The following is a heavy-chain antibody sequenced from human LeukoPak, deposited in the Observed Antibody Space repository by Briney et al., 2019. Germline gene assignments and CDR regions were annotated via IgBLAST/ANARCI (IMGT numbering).Heavy chain of an antibody. V-gene: IGHV4-61*01. CDR1: GGSVSSGSYY. Sequence: TSETLSLTCTVSGGSVSSGSYYWSWIRQPPGKGLEWIGYIYYSGSTNYNPSLKSRVTISVDTSKNQFSLKLSSVTAADTAVYYCAREYYGFWSGYYNGGYNWFDPWGQGTLVTVSS. CDR2: IYYSGST. CDR3: AREYYGFWSGYYNGGYNWFDP. J-gene: IGHJ5*02. D-gene: IGHD3-3*01.